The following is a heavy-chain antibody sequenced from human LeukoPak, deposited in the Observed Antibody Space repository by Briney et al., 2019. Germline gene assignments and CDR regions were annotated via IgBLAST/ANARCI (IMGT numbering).Heavy chain of an antibody. D-gene: IGHD2/OR15-2a*01. CDR3: ALRRLTSAQIIEDNWFDP. V-gene: IGHV4-59*01. Sequence: ASETLSLTCTVSGGSISSYYWSWIRQPPGKTLEWIGYTYYSGRTNYNPSLTSRVTISLDTSKNQFSLRLTSVTAADTAVYYCALRRLTSAQIIEDNWFDPWGQGTLVTVSS. CDR2: TYYSGRT. CDR1: GGSISSYY. J-gene: IGHJ5*02.